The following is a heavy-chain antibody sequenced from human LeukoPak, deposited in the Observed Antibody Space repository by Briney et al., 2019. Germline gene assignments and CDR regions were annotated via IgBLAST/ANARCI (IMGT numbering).Heavy chain of an antibody. J-gene: IGHJ6*03. CDR2: IYYSGST. CDR1: GGSISSYY. D-gene: IGHD1-26*01. CDR3: ASNSGSYYPYYYYYYMDV. V-gene: IGHV4-59*08. Sequence: SETLSLTCTVSGGSISSYYWSWIRQPPGKGLEWIGYIYYSGSTNYNPSLKSRVTISVDTSKNQFFLKLSSVTAADTDVYYCASNSGSYYPYYYYYYMDVWGKGTTVTVSS.